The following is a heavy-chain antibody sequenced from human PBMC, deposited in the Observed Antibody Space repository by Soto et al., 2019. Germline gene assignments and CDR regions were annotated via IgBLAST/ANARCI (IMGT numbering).Heavy chain of an antibody. CDR1: GFPFSSYP. Sequence: QVQLVESGGGVVRPGGSLRLSCAASGFPFSSYPMHWVRQAPGKGLEWVAVISYDGVSKYYADSVRGRFTISRDNSKNTLFLQMNSLRTEDTAVYYCARDRLDSHFAYYGMDVWGQGTTVTVSS. D-gene: IGHD4-4*01. V-gene: IGHV3-30-3*01. CDR2: ISYDGVSK. CDR3: ARDRLDSHFAYYGMDV. J-gene: IGHJ6*02.